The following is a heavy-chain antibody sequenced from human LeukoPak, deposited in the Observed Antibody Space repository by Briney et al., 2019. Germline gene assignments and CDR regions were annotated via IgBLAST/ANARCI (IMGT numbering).Heavy chain of an antibody. CDR1: GGSFSGYY. CDR3: ARASTDLLFKWQYPATD. Sequence: PSETLSLTCAVYGGSFSGYYWSWIRQPPGKGLEWIGDINHSGSTNYNPSLKSRITISVDKSKNQFSLKLSSVTAAGTAVYYCARASTDLLFKWQYPATDWGQGTLVTVSS. CDR2: INHSGST. D-gene: IGHD3-10*01. J-gene: IGHJ4*02. V-gene: IGHV4-34*01.